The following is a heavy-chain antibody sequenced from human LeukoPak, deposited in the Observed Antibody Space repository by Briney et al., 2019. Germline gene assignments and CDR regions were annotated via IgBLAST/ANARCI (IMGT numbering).Heavy chain of an antibody. D-gene: IGHD3-10*01. CDR3: ARGQHYYGSGSSFDY. J-gene: IGHJ4*02. Sequence: GSLRLSCAASGFTFSSYSMNWVRQAPGKGLEWVSSISSSSSYIYYADSVKGRFTISRDNAKNSLYLQMNSLRAEDTAVYYCARGQHYYGSGSSFDYWGQGTLVTVSS. CDR2: ISSSSSYI. V-gene: IGHV3-21*04. CDR1: GFTFSSYS.